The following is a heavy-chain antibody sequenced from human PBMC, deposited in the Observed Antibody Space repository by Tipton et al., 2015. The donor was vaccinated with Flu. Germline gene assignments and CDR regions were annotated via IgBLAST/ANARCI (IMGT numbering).Heavy chain of an antibody. CDR2: ISSSSSYI. J-gene: IGHJ4*02. D-gene: IGHD3-10*01. V-gene: IGHV3-21*01. CDR1: GFTFSSYS. CDR3: ATNGKIWFGELVY. Sequence: SLRLSCAASGFTFSSYSMNWVRQAPGKGLEWVSSISSSSSYIYYADSVKGRFTISRDNAKNSLYLQMNSLRAEDTAVYYCATNGKIWFGELVYWGQGTLVTVSS.